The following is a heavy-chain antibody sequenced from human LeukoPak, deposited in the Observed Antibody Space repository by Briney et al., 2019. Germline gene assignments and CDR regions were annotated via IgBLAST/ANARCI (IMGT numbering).Heavy chain of an antibody. D-gene: IGHD7-27*01. V-gene: IGHV3-33*01. CDR1: GFTFSSYG. J-gene: IGHJ3*02. Sequence: GRSLRLSCAASGFTFSSYGMHWVRQAPGKGLEWVAVIWYDGSNKYYADSVKGRFTISRDNSKNTLYLQMNSLRAEDTAVYYCARDSGVDWGNAFDIWGQGTMVTVSS. CDR3: ARDSGVDWGNAFDI. CDR2: IWYDGSNK.